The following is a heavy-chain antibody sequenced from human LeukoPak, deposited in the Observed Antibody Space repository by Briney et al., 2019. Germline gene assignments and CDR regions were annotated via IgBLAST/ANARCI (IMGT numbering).Heavy chain of an antibody. J-gene: IGHJ4*02. CDR2: IYYSGST. V-gene: IGHV4-59*01. Sequence: PSETLSLTCTVSGGSISSYYWSWIRQPPGKGLEWIGYIYYSGSTNYNPSLKSRVTISVDTSKNQFSLKLSSVTAADTAVYYCAAAADFGYLDYWGQGTLVTVSS. CDR1: GGSISSYY. CDR3: AAAADFGYLDY. D-gene: IGHD6-13*01.